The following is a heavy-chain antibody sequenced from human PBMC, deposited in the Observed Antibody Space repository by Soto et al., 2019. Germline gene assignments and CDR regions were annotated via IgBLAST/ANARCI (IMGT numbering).Heavy chain of an antibody. V-gene: IGHV3-30-3*01. Sequence: PEGSLRLSCAASGFTFSSYAMHWVLQAPDKGLEWVAVISYDGSNKYYADSVKGRFTISRDNSKNTLYLQMNSLRAEDTAVYYCARERPPRYSPWGAFDIWGQGTMVTVSS. CDR3: ARERPPRYSPWGAFDI. CDR2: ISYDGSNK. D-gene: IGHD4-4*01. CDR1: GFTFSSYA. J-gene: IGHJ3*02.